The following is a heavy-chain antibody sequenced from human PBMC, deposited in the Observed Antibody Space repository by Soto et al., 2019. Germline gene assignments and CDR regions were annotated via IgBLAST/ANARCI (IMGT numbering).Heavy chain of an antibody. Sequence: ASVKVSCKASGYTFTSYAMHWVRQAPGQRLEWMGWINAGNGNTKYSQKFQGRVTITRDTSASTAYMELSSLRSEDTAVYYCARDLEVLEYYYMDVWGEGTTDTVSS. CDR2: INAGNGNT. CDR1: GYTFTSYA. V-gene: IGHV1-3*01. J-gene: IGHJ6*03. CDR3: ARDLEVLEYYYMDV. D-gene: IGHD1-1*01.